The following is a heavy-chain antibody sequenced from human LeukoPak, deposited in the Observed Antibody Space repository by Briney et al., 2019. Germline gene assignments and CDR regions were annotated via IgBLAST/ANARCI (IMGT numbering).Heavy chain of an antibody. D-gene: IGHD1-7*01. CDR3: TTTEGIGTRLNKN. V-gene: IGHV4-39*07. CDR1: GDSISSGNYY. CDR2: IYYSGNS. Sequence: SETLSLTCTVSGDSISSGNYYWGWIRQPPGKGLEWIGSIYYSGNSYYNPSLKSRVTISVDTSKNQFSLKLSSVTAADTAVYYCTTTEGIGTRLNKNWGQGTLVTVSS. J-gene: IGHJ4*02.